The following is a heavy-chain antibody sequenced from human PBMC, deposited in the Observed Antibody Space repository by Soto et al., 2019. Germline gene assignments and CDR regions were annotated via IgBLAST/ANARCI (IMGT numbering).Heavy chain of an antibody. J-gene: IGHJ4*02. CDR2: IYYSGST. Sequence: SETLSLTCAVSGDSISSSDYYWGWIRQPPGKGLEWIGSIYYSGSTYYNPSLQSRVAISVHTSKNQFSLKLKSVTAADTAIYYCARRTVNIRTFYSGLKTHCFDYWGQGAPVTVSS. CDR3: ARRTVNIRTFYSGLKTHCFDY. D-gene: IGHD6-19*01. CDR1: GDSISSSDYY. V-gene: IGHV4-39*01.